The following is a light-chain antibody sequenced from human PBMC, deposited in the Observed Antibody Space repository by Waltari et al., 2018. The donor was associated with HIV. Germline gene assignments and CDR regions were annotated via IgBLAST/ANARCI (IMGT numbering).Light chain of an antibody. V-gene: IGLV3-25*03. CDR3: QSIDSSGLLIV. CDR2: KDR. J-gene: IGLJ3*02. Sequence: SYELTQPPWVAVSPGQTARLTCSGDALPNQFSYWYQQKSGQAPVVVMYKDRERPRGIPERLSGSRSGRTSTLTIRGVQAEDEAVYYCQSIDSSGLLIVFGGGTKLTVL. CDR1: ALPNQF.